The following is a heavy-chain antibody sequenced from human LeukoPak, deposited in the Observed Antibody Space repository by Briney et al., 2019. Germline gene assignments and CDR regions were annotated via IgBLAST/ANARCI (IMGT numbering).Heavy chain of an antibody. CDR1: GGSISSGGYY. CDR3: ARGRRTTVTVGYFDL. V-gene: IGHV4-31*03. Sequence: SQTLSLTCTVSGGSISSGGYYWSWIRQHPGKGLEWIGYIYYSGSTYYNPSLKSRVTISVDTSKNQFSLKLSSVTAADTAVYYCARGRRTTVTVGYFDLWGRGALVTVSS. J-gene: IGHJ2*01. D-gene: IGHD4-17*01. CDR2: IYYSGST.